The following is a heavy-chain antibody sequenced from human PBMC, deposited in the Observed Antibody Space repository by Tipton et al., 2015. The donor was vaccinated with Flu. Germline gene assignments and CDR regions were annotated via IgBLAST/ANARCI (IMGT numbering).Heavy chain of an antibody. J-gene: IGHJ2*01. CDR2: LWYDGGNV. CDR3: AKNQNDYGGQRGYFDL. V-gene: IGHV3-33*06. CDR1: GFTFGSYG. D-gene: IGHD4-23*01. Sequence: SLRLSCAASGFTFGSYGMHWVRQAPGKGLEWVAYLWYDGGNVHYGDSVKGRFTISRDNSKNTVYLQMTSLRVEDTAVYFCAKNQNDYGGQRGYFDLWGRGTLVTVSS.